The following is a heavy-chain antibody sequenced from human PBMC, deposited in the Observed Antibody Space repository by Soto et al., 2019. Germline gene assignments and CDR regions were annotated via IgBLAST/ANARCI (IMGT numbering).Heavy chain of an antibody. CDR1: GFTFSSYW. CDR2: IKQDGSEK. V-gene: IGHV3-7*04. Sequence: EVQLVESGGGLVQPGGSLRLSCAASGFTFSSYWMSWVRQAPGKGLEWVANIKQDGSEKYYVDSVKGRFTISRDNAKNSLYLQMNSLRAEDTAVYYCAREGFRGVMIYYGMDVWGQGTTVTVSS. CDR3: AREGFRGVMIYYGMDV. D-gene: IGHD3-16*01. J-gene: IGHJ6*02.